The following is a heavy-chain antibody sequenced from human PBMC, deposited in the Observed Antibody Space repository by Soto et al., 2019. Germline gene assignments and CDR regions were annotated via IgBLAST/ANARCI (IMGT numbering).Heavy chain of an antibody. CDR1: GYPFSNYV. CDR3: ARLFGVASVVTDACNI. CDR2: INAANGNT. D-gene: IGHD3-10*02. J-gene: IGHJ3*02. Sequence: ASVKVSCKASGYPFSNYVMHWVRLAPGQRLEWMGWINAANGNTQYSQKFQGRVSISTDTSASTAYLELTSLRSEDTAVYYCARLFGVASVVTDACNIWGQGTWVTV. V-gene: IGHV1-3*01.